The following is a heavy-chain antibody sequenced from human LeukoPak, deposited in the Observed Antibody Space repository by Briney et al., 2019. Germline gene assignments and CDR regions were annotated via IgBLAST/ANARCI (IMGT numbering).Heavy chain of an antibody. CDR3: AGGLRYFDWLLPNFEY. CDR1: GFTFSNAW. V-gene: IGHV3-11*04. J-gene: IGHJ4*02. D-gene: IGHD3-9*01. Sequence: GGSLRLSCAVSGFTFSNAWMSWVRQAPGKGLQWVSLISSSGSTIYYADSVKGRFTISRDNAKNSLFLQMNSLRAEDMAVYYCAGGLRYFDWLLPNFEYWGQGTLVTVSS. CDR2: ISSSGSTI.